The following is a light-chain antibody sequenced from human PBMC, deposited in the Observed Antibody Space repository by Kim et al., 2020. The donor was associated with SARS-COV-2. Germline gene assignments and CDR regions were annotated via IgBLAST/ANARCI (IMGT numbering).Light chain of an antibody. V-gene: IGKV1-5*03. Sequence: ASLGDRVPINCRASQSISSWLAWYQQKPGKAPKLLIYKASSLESGVPSRFSGSGSGTEFTLTISSLQPDDFATYYCQQYNSYPWTFGQGTKVDIK. J-gene: IGKJ1*01. CDR3: QQYNSYPWT. CDR1: QSISSW. CDR2: KAS.